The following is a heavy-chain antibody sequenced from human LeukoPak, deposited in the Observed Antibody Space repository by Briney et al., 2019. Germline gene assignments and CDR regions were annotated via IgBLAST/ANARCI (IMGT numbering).Heavy chain of an antibody. D-gene: IGHD3-16*01. CDR2: ISSSSSTI. V-gene: IGHV3-48*01. J-gene: IGHJ4*02. Sequence: GGSLRLSCAASGFTFSSYSMNWVRQAPGKGLEWVSYISSSSSTIYYADSVKGRFTISRDNAKNSLYLQMNSLRAEDTAVYYCERGRDDGDYVWGDSFDYWGQGTLVTVSS. CDR1: GFTFSSYS. CDR3: ERGRDDGDYVWGDSFDY.